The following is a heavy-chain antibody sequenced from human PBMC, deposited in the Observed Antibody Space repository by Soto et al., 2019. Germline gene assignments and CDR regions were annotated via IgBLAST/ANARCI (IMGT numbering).Heavy chain of an antibody. Sequence: QVQLVESGGGVLQPGRSLRLSCAASGFTFSSYGMHWVRQAPGKGLEWVAVISYEGSNKYYAGSVKGRFTISRDNSKNALYLEMNRLRAGDTAVYYCAKGASPSRGISLYYYCYGMDVWGQGTAVTVSS. CDR1: GFTFSSYG. CDR3: AKGASPSRGISLYYYCYGMDV. V-gene: IGHV3-30*18. CDR2: ISYEGSNK. J-gene: IGHJ6*02. D-gene: IGHD2-15*01.